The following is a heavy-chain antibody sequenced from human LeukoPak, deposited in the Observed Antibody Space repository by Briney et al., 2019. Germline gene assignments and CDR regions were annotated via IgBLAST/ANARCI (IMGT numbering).Heavy chain of an antibody. V-gene: IGHV1-24*01. CDR2: FDPEDGET. CDR1: GYTLTELS. Sequence: ASVKVSCKVSGYTLTELSIHWGRQAPGKGLGWMGGFDPEDGETIYAQKFQGRVTMTEGTSTDTAYMELSSLRSEDTAVYYCATGYSYGSVYYYYMDVWGKGTTVTVSS. CDR3: ATGYSYGSVYYYYMDV. J-gene: IGHJ6*03. D-gene: IGHD5-18*01.